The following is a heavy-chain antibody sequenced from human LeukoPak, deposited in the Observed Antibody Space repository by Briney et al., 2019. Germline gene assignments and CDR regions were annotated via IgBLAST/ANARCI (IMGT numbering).Heavy chain of an antibody. CDR2: MYYDGST. V-gene: IGHV4-39*01. CDR3: ARRSDSGSDDGEDYFDY. Sequence: PSETLSLACTVSGGSIYSTTFYWGWIRQPPGKGLEWIGSMYYDGSTYHNPSLKSRVTISVDTSNNQFSLKLTSVTAADTAVYFCARRSDSGSDDGEDYFDYWGQGTLATVSS. J-gene: IGHJ4*02. D-gene: IGHD1-26*01. CDR1: GGSIYSTTFY.